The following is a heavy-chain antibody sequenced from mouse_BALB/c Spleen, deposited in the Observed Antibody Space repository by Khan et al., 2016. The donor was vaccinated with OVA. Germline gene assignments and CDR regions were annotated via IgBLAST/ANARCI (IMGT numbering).Heavy chain of an antibody. J-gene: IGHJ2*01. CDR2: ISYSGNT. CDR3: ARVYGGDFDY. V-gene: IGHV3-2*02. CDR1: GYSITSDYA. D-gene: IGHD1-1*01. Sequence: EVQLQELGPGLVKPSQSLSLTCTVTGYSITSDYAWNWIRQFPGNKLEWMGFISYSGNTKYNPSLKSRFSITRDTSKNQFFLHLNSVTIADTATYYCARVYGGDFDYWGQGTTLTVSS.